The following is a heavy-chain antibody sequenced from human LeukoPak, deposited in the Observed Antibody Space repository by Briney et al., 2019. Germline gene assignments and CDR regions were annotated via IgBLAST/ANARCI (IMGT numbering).Heavy chain of an antibody. CDR2: ISGSGGST. CDR1: GFTFSDYY. Sequence: GGSLRLSCAASGFTFSDYYMSWIRQAPGKGLEWVSAISGSGGSTYYADSVKGRFTISRDNSKNTLYLQMNSLRAEDTAVYYCARVLSYSGSYDDYWGQGTLVTVSS. J-gene: IGHJ4*02. D-gene: IGHD1-26*01. CDR3: ARVLSYSGSYDDY. V-gene: IGHV3-23*01.